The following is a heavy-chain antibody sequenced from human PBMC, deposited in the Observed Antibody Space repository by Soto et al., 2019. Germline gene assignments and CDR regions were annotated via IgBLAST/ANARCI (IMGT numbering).Heavy chain of an antibody. J-gene: IGHJ6*02. CDR3: ARLGYCSSTSCSRSSYYYGMDV. V-gene: IGHV1-18*04. Sequence: ASVKVSWKASGYTFTGYYTHWLRQSPGQGLGWMGWISAYNGNTNYAQKLQGRVTMTTDTSTSTAYMELRSLRSDDAAVYYCARLGYCSSTSCSRSSYYYGMDVWGQGTTVTVSS. CDR2: ISAYNGNT. D-gene: IGHD2-2*01. CDR1: GYTFTGYY.